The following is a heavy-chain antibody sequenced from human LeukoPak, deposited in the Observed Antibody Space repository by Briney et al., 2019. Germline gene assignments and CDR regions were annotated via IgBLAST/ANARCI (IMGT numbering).Heavy chain of an antibody. V-gene: IGHV4-34*01. CDR2: INHSGST. CDR3: ARRLRPGSCYFDY. D-gene: IGHD4-17*01. Sequence: SETLSLTCAVYGGSFSGYYWSWIRQPPGKWLEWIGEINHSGSTNYKPSLKSRVTISVDTSKNQFSLKLSSVTAADTAVYYFARRLRPGSCYFDYWGQGTLVTVSS. J-gene: IGHJ4*02. CDR1: GGSFSGYY.